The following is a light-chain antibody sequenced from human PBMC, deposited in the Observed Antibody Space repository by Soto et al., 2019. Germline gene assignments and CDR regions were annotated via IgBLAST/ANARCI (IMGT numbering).Light chain of an antibody. CDR1: QRINSW. V-gene: IGKV1-5*01. Sequence: DIQLTQSPSTLSASVGDRVTISCRASQRINSWLAWYQQKPGKLPKLLIYDGDTLQRGVPSRFSGSGSGTEFTLTISSLQPDDFATYFCQQFNSYPLTFGGGTKVEIK. J-gene: IGKJ4*01. CDR2: DGD. CDR3: QQFNSYPLT.